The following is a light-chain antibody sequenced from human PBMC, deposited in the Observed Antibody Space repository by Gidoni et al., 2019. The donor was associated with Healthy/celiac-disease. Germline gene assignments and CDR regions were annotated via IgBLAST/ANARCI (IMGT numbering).Light chain of an antibody. Sequence: DIVMTQSPLSLPVTPGEPASISCRSSQSLLHSNGYNYLDWYLQKPGQSPQLLIYLGSNRASGVPDRFSGSGSGTDFTLKISRVEAEDVGVYHCMQALQTLHMYTFGQGTKLEIK. CDR3: MQALQTLHMYT. J-gene: IGKJ2*01. V-gene: IGKV2-28*01. CDR1: QSLLHSNGYNY. CDR2: LGS.